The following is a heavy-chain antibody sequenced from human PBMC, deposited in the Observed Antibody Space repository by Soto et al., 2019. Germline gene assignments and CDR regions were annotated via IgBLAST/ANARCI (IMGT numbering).Heavy chain of an antibody. CDR2: TYYRSKWYS. V-gene: IGHV6-1*01. Sequence: SQTLSLTCAISGDSVSSTSTAWSWIRQSPSRGLEWLGRTYYRSKWYSDYAVSVKSRITINPDTSRNQFSLQLNSVTPEDTAVYYCARGSYYSGWVWGQGTLVTVSS. CDR1: GDSVSSTSTA. CDR3: ARGSYYSGWV. J-gene: IGHJ4*02. D-gene: IGHD6-19*01.